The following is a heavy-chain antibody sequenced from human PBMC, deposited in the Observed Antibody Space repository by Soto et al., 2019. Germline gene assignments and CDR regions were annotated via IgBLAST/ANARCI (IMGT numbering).Heavy chain of an antibody. Sequence: GASVKVSCKVSGSTLTELSMHWVRQAPGKGLEWMGGFDPEDGETIYAQKFQGRVTMTEDTSTDTAYMELSSLRSEDTAVYYCATVAHYYYDSSGLAAWFDPWGQGTLVTVSS. V-gene: IGHV1-24*01. CDR1: GSTLTELS. J-gene: IGHJ5*02. CDR3: ATVAHYYYDSSGLAAWFDP. CDR2: FDPEDGET. D-gene: IGHD3-22*01.